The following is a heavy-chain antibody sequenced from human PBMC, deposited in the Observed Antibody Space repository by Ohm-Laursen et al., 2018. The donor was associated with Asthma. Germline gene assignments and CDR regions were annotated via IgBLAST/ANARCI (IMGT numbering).Heavy chain of an antibody. Sequence: SLRLSCAASGFTFRGHAMSWVRQAPGTGLEWVSGISAAGSRTYYADSVKGRFTISRDNSQNTLYLQMNGLRADDTAVYYCAKASGRDYGDEIDFWGQGTMVTVSS. J-gene: IGHJ4*02. CDR1: GFTFRGHA. CDR2: ISAAGSRT. CDR3: AKASGRDYGDEIDF. D-gene: IGHD4-17*01. V-gene: IGHV3-23*01.